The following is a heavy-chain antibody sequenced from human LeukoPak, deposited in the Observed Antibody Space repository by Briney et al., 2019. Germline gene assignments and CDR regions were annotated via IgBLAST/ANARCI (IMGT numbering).Heavy chain of an antibody. CDR3: ATGTNRGTRMGNVY. V-gene: IGHV3-30*03. Sequence: GGSLRLSCATSGFTFSNSGMHWVRQAPGKGLEWVTGIPHDAQNIKYADSVKGRFIISRDNSKNTLYLQMDSLRPEDTAIYYCATGTNRGTRMGNVYWGRGTLVTVSS. J-gene: IGHJ4*02. D-gene: IGHD2-2*01. CDR2: IPHDAQNI. CDR1: GFTFSNSG.